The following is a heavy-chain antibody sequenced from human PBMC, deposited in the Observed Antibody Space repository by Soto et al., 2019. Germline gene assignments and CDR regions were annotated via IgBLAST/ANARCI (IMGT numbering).Heavy chain of an antibody. D-gene: IGHD1-1*01. CDR3: ATCPALHTRPAGLRRTTSHYYCLYG. CDR2: ISAYNGNT. CDR1: GYTFTSYG. J-gene: IGHJ6*01. Sequence: AVKVSCKACGYTFTSYGISWVRQAPGQGLEWMGWISAYNGNTNYAQKLQGRVTMTTDTSTSTAYMKLRSLRSDDTAVYYCATCPALHTRPAGLRRTTSHYYCLYGWG. V-gene: IGHV1-18*04.